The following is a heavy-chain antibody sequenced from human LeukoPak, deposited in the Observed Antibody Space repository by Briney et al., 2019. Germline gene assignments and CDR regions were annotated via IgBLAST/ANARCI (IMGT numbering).Heavy chain of an antibody. CDR3: AKDQWEYQQEILNWFDP. J-gene: IGHJ5*02. CDR2: ISAYNGNT. D-gene: IGHD2-2*01. Sequence: GASVRVSCKASGYTFTSYGISWVRQAPGQGLEWMGWISAYNGNTNYAQKLQGRVTMTTDTSTSTAYMELRSLRSDDTAVYYCAKDQWEYQQEILNWFDPWGQGTLATVSS. V-gene: IGHV1-18*01. CDR1: GYTFTSYG.